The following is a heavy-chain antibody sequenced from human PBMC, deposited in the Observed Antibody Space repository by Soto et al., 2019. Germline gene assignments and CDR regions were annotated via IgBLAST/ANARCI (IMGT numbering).Heavy chain of an antibody. Sequence: SETLSLTCAVSGGSISSSNWWSWVRQPPGKGLEWIGEIYHSGSTNYNPSLKSRVTISVDKSKNQFSLKLSSVTAADTAVYYCARDSGSYSGNAFDIWAQGTMVTVSS. V-gene: IGHV4-4*02. CDR2: IYHSGST. J-gene: IGHJ3*02. CDR1: GGSISSSNW. CDR3: ARDSGSYSGNAFDI. D-gene: IGHD1-26*01.